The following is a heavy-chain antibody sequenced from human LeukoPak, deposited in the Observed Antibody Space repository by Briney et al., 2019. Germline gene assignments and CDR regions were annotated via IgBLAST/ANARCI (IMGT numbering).Heavy chain of an antibody. CDR1: GFTFSSYA. CDR2: ISGSGGST. D-gene: IGHD3-3*01. V-gene: IGHV3-23*01. CDR3: AKDPYYDFWSGYPEGENWFDP. J-gene: IGHJ5*02. Sequence: GGSLGLSCAASGFTFSSYAMSWVRQAPGKGLEWVSAISGSGGSTYYADSVKGRFTISRDNSKNTLHLQMNSLRAEDTAVYYCAKDPYYDFWSGYPEGENWFDPWGQGTLVTVSS.